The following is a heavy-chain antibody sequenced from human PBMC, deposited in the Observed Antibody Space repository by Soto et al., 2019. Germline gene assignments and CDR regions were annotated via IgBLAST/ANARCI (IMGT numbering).Heavy chain of an antibody. J-gene: IGHJ4*02. V-gene: IGHV2-5*02. CDR1: GFSLSTTADG. CDR2: IYWDDDE. CDR3: AHGSCSSADCYPNPYLDY. Sequence: QITLKESGPTLVKPTQTLTLTCTFSGFSLSTTADGVGWIRQPPGKALEWLALIYWDDDERYSPSLKSRLTITKDTTKNQVVLTMTNVDPVDTATYYCAHGSCSSADCYPNPYLDYWGQGILVTVSS. D-gene: IGHD2-2*01.